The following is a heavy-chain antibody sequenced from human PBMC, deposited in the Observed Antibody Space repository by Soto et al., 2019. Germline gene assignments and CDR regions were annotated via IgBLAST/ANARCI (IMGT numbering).Heavy chain of an antibody. CDR2: IIPIFGTA. CDR3: ARGGRDFWSGYYESANYYYYGMDV. D-gene: IGHD3-3*01. V-gene: IGHV1-69*13. Sequence: SVKVSCKASGGTFSSYAISWVRQAPGQGLEWMGGIIPIFGTANYAQKFQGRVTITADESTSTAYMELSSLRSEDTAVYYCARGGRDFWSGYYESANYYYYGMDVWGQGTTVTVSS. J-gene: IGHJ6*02. CDR1: GGTFSSYA.